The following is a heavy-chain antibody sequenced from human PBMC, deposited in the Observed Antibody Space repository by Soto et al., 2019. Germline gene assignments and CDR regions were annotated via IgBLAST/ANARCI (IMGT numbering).Heavy chain of an antibody. CDR1: GFTFSSYA. J-gene: IGHJ4*02. CDR3: AKDLSGTLCFDY. Sequence: GGSLRLSCAASGFTFSSYAMSWVRQAPGKGLEWVSAISGGGGNTYYAGSVKGRFTISRDNSKNTLYLQMNSLRAEDTAVYYCAKDLSGTLCFDYWGQGALVTVSS. D-gene: IGHD2-2*01. V-gene: IGHV3-23*01. CDR2: ISGGGGNT.